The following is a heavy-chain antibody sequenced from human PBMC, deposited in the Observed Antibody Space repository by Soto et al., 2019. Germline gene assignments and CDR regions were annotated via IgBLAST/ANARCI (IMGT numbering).Heavy chain of an antibody. Sequence: QITLRESGPSLVKPTETLTLTCTFSGFSLTTTGVCVGWIRQPPGKALEWLAVVFWDGGERYSPSLKSRVTITKDTSKDQVVFTMTNMDPADTATYYCTQVYGSGSWGWYFHSWGQGTLVTVSS. CDR2: VFWDGGE. J-gene: IGHJ4*02. CDR3: TQVYGSGSWGWYFHS. V-gene: IGHV2-5*02. D-gene: IGHD1-26*01. CDR1: GFSLTTTGVC.